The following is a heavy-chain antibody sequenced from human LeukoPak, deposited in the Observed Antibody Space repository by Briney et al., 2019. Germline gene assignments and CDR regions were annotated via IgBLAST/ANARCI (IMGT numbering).Heavy chain of an antibody. Sequence: GGSLRLSCAASGFTFSSYAMGWVRQAPGKGLEWVSTISGGGGSTYYADSVKGRFTISRDNFQNTLYLEMNSLRDEDTAVYYCANALVRGVITEYYYYGMDVWGQGTTVTVSS. CDR3: ANALVRGVITEYYYYGMDV. V-gene: IGHV3-23*01. J-gene: IGHJ6*02. CDR1: GFTFSSYA. D-gene: IGHD3-10*01. CDR2: ISGGGGST.